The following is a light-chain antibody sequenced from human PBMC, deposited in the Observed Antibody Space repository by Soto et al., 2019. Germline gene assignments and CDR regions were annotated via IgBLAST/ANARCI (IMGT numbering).Light chain of an antibody. J-gene: IGLJ1*01. Sequence: QSVLTQPASVSVSPGQSITISCTGTSSDVGGYNYVSWYQQHPGKAPKLMIYDVSNRPSGVSNRFSGSKSGNTASLTISGLQAEDEADYYCSSYTSSSTLERVIGTGTKVTVL. V-gene: IGLV2-14*01. CDR3: SSYTSSSTLERV. CDR1: SSDVGGYNY. CDR2: DVS.